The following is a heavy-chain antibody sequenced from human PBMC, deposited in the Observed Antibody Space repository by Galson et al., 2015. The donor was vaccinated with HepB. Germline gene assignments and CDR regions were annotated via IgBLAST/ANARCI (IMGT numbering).Heavy chain of an antibody. D-gene: IGHD3-10*01. J-gene: IGHJ4*02. Sequence: SVKVSCKASGYTFTSYGFSWVRQAPGQGLEWMGWISTYNGNTNYAQKLQGRVTMTTDTSTSTAYMELRSLRSDDTAVYYCARDLVVTMVRGVIIGYWGQGTLVTVSS. V-gene: IGHV1-18*04. CDR2: ISTYNGNT. CDR3: ARDLVVTMVRGVIIGY. CDR1: GYTFTSYG.